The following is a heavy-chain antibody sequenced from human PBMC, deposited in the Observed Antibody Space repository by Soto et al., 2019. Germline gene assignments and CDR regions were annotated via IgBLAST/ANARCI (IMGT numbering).Heavy chain of an antibody. CDR1: GYTFTSYY. J-gene: IGHJ4*02. D-gene: IGHD6-13*01. V-gene: IGHV1-2*04. CDR2: INPNSGGT. CDR3: ARDIAAAGTSLYFDY. Sequence: ASVKVSCKASGYTFTSYYMHWVRQAPGQGLEWMGWINPNSGGTNYAQKFQGWVTMTRDTSISTAYMELSRLRSDDTAVYYCARDIAAAGTSLYFDYWGQGTLVTVSS.